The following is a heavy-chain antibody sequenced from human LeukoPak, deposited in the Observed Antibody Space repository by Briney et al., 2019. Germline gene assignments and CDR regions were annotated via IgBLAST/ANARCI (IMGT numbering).Heavy chain of an antibody. J-gene: IGHJ4*02. V-gene: IGHV3-21*01. Sequence: GGSLRLSCAASGFTFSSYSMNWVRQAPGKGLEWVSSISSSSSYIYYADSVKGRFTISRDNAKNSLYLQMNSLRAEDTAVYYCVRDDDRPDNGLDYWSQGTLVTVSS. CDR2: ISSSSSYI. D-gene: IGHD3-22*01. CDR1: GFTFSSYS. CDR3: VRDDDRPDNGLDY.